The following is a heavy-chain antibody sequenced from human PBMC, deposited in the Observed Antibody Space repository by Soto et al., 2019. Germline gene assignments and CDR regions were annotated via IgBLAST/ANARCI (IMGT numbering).Heavy chain of an antibody. CDR3: ARENGLGATDY. CDR2: ISSSSSYI. CDR1: GFTFSSYS. Sequence: PVGSLRLSCAASGFTFSSYSMNWVRQAPGKGLEWVSSISSSSSYIYYADSVKGRFTISRDNAKNSLYLQMNSLRAEDTAVCYCARENGLGATDYWGQGTLVTVSS. V-gene: IGHV3-21*01. D-gene: IGHD1-26*01. J-gene: IGHJ4*02.